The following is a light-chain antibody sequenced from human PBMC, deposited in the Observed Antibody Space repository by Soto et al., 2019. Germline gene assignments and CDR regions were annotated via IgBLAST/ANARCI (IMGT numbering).Light chain of an antibody. Sequence: QSALTQPASVSGSLGQSITIPCTGSSSDVGGYNYVSWHQQHPGKAPKLIISDVSHRPSGVSSRFSGSKSGNTASLIISGLQAEDEAGYYCSSFTRSTPTYVFVTGTKVTV. V-gene: IGLV2-14*01. CDR3: SSFTRSTPTYV. J-gene: IGLJ1*01. CDR1: SSDVGGYNY. CDR2: DVS.